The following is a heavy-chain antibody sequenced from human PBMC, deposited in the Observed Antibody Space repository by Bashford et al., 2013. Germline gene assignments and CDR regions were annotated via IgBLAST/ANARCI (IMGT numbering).Heavy chain of an antibody. Sequence: WVRQAPGQGLEWMGWINPNSGGTKYAQKFQDRVTMTRDTSISTAYMELSRLRSDDTAVYYCARDPPTGLAARAVFDYWGQGTLVTVSS. CDR2: INPNSGGT. V-gene: IGHV1-2*02. J-gene: IGHJ4*02. CDR3: ARDPPTGLAARAVFDY. D-gene: IGHD1-14*01.